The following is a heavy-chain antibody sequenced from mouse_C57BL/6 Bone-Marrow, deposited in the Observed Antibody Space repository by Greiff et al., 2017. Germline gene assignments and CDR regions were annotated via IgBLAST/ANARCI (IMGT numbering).Heavy chain of an antibody. V-gene: IGHV1-63*01. Sequence: VQLQESGAELVRPGPSVTMSCKASGYTFTNYWIGWAKQRPGHGLEWIGDIYPGGGSTNYNEKFKGKATLTADKSSSTAYMQFSSLTSEDSAIYYWARGYYGRSPWYFDVWGTGTTGTVSS. CDR1: GYTFTNYW. J-gene: IGHJ1*03. D-gene: IGHD1-1*01. CDR3: ARGYYGRSPWYFDV. CDR2: IYPGGGST.